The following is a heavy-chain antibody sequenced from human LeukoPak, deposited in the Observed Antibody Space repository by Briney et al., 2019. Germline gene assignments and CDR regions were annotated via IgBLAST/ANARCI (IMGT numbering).Heavy chain of an antibody. Sequence: ASVKVSCKAPGYTFTTYYMHWVRQAPGQGLEWMGIINPSGGSTSYAQKFQGRVTMTRDTSTSTFYMELSSLRSDDTAVYYCARAPLGGDTYWGQGTLVTVSS. D-gene: IGHD2-21*02. CDR2: INPSGGST. J-gene: IGHJ4*02. V-gene: IGHV1-46*01. CDR1: GYTFTTYY. CDR3: ARAPLGGDTY.